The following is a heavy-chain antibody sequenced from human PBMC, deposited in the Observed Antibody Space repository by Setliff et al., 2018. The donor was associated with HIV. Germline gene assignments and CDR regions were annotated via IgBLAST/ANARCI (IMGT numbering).Heavy chain of an antibody. CDR1: GYSISSGYY. J-gene: IGHJ4*02. D-gene: IGHD1-1*01. V-gene: IGHV4-38-2*01. CDR3: ASAPATTFIGY. CDR2: IYHSGST. Sequence: KTSETLSLTCAVSGYSISSGYYWGWIRQPPGKGLEWIGNIYHSGSTYYNPSLKSRLTTSVDTSKNQFSLKLSSVTAADTAVYYCASAPATTFIGYWGQGTLVTVSS.